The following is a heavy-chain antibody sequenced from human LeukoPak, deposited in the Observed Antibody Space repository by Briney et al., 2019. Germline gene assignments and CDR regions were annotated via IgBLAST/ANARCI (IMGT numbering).Heavy chain of an antibody. Sequence: GGSLRLSCAASGFTFSSYAMSWVRQAPGEGLEWVSVIYSGGSTYYADSVKGRFTISRDNSKNTLYLQMNSLRAEDTAVYYCARVKGSNYYDSSGYESWGQGTLVTVSS. J-gene: IGHJ5*02. CDR2: IYSGGST. CDR1: GFTFSSYA. D-gene: IGHD3-22*01. V-gene: IGHV3-66*01. CDR3: ARVKGSNYYDSSGYES.